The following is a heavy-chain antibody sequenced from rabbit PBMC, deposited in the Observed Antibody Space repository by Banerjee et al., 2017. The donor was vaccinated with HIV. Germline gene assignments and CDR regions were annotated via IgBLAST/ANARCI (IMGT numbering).Heavy chain of an antibody. V-gene: IGHV1S40*01. CDR1: GFSFSSSDY. J-gene: IGHJ4*01. Sequence: QSLEESGGGLVQPEGSLTLTCTASGFSFSSSDYMCWVRQAPGKGLEWIACIAGSSSGFTYSATWAKGRFTCSKTSSTTVTLQMTSLTVADTATYFCARDLDDVIGWNFDWWGPGTLVTVS. CDR2: IAGSSSGFT. D-gene: IGHD1-1*01. CDR3: ARDLDDVIGWNFDW.